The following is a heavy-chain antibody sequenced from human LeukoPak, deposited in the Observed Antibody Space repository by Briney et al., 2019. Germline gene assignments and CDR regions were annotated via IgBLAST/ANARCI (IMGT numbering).Heavy chain of an antibody. D-gene: IGHD3-22*01. Sequence: RGSLRLSCAASGFTFGSYSMNWVRQAPGKGLEWVSSISSSSGYIYYADSVKGRFTISRDNAKNSLFLQMDSLRAEDTAVYFCARVRMYYDSSGYYSDYWGQGTLVTVSS. CDR2: ISSSSGYI. J-gene: IGHJ4*02. V-gene: IGHV3-21*01. CDR3: ARVRMYYDSSGYYSDY. CDR1: GFTFGSYS.